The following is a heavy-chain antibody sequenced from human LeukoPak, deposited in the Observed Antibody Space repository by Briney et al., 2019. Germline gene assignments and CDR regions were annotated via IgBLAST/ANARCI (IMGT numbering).Heavy chain of an antibody. V-gene: IGHV5-51*01. D-gene: IGHD3-10*01. CDR2: IYPGDSDT. CDR3: ARTLRILWFGELLSGMDV. J-gene: IGHJ6*02. Sequence: GESLKISCKGSGYSFTSYWIGWVRQMPGIGLEWMGIIYPGDSDTRYSPSFQGQVTISADKSISTAYLQWSSLKASDTAMYYCARTLRILWFGELLSGMDVWGQGTTVTVSS. CDR1: GYSFTSYW.